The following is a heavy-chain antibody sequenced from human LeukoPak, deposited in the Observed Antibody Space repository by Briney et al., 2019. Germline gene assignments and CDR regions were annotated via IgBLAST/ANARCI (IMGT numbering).Heavy chain of an antibody. J-gene: IGHJ5*02. D-gene: IGHD2-2*01. CDR3: ARGGKYQLLEGWFDP. CDR2: FIPIFGTA. CDR1: GGTFSSYA. Sequence: SVKVSCKASGGTFSSYAISWVRQAPGQGLGWRGGFIPIFGTANYAQKFQGRVTITTDESTSTAYMELSSLRSEDTAVYYCARGGKYQLLEGWFDPWGQGTLVTVSS. V-gene: IGHV1-69*05.